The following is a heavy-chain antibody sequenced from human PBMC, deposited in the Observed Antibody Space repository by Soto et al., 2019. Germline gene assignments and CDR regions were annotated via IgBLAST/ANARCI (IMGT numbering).Heavy chain of an antibody. V-gene: IGHV3-30*03. CDR2: ISHDGNNK. Sequence: QVQLLESGGGVVQPGGSLRLSCAASGFTFSGYAMHCVRQAPGKGLEWVAAISHDGNNKYYGDSVKDRFTHSRDNSKVTLYLQMNDLTPEDTALYYCLRVRCGYGLGNGISEWGQGTTFTVSS. CDR1: GFTFSGYA. D-gene: IGHD5-18*01. CDR3: LRVRCGYGLGNGISE. J-gene: IGHJ6*02.